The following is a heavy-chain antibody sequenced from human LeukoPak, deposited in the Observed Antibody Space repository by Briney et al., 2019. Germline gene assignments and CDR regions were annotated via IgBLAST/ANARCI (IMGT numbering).Heavy chain of an antibody. J-gene: IGHJ6*02. CDR3: ARGRAVAGIYYYYYGMDV. CDR2: IYYSGST. Sequence: SETLSLTCTVSGGSISSYYWGWIRQPPGKGLEWIGYIYYSGSTNYNPSLKSRVTISVDTSKNQFSLKLSSVTAADTAVYYCARGRAVAGIYYYYYGMDVWGQGTTVTVSS. V-gene: IGHV4-59*01. CDR1: GGSISSYY. D-gene: IGHD6-19*01.